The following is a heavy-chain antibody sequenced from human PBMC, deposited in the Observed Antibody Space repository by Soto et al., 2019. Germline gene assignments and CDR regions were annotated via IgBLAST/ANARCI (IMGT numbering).Heavy chain of an antibody. J-gene: IGHJ4*02. D-gene: IGHD3-9*01. CDR2: ISYDGSNK. CDR1: GFTFSSYA. Sequence: GSLGLACAASGFTFSSYAMHWVRQAAGKGLEWVAVISYDGSNKYYADSVKGRFTISRDNSKNTLYLQMNSLRAEDTAVYYCARSLYFDCLSPLGYWGQGTPVTVYS. CDR3: ARSLYFDCLSPLGY. V-gene: IGHV3-30-3*01.